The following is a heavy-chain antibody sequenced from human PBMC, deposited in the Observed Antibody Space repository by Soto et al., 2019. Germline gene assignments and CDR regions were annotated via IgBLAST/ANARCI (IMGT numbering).Heavy chain of an antibody. CDR3: AKAWMDNARQRYFDH. J-gene: IGHJ4*02. V-gene: IGHV3-23*01. Sequence: EMQLLESGGGLVQPGGSLRLSCAASGFTFSSYAMSWVHQAPGKGLEWVSAISGSGGGTYYADSVKGRFTISRDNSKNTLYLQMNSLRAEDTAVYSCAKAWMDNARQRYFDHWGQGTLVTVSS. CDR1: GFTFSSYA. D-gene: IGHD5-12*01. CDR2: ISGSGGGT.